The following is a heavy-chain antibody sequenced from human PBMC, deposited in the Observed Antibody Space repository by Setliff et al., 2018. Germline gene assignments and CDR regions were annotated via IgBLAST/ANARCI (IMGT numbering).Heavy chain of an antibody. CDR1: GYTFNNYG. D-gene: IGHD3-22*01. CDR3: ARINFYVSSGYYYAPDL. CDR2: INNYSFKT. J-gene: IGHJ5*02. Sequence: VASVKVSCKASGYTFNNYGITWVRQAPGQGLEWMGWINNYSFKTTYPQKFLDRVTMTTDTSATTAYMELKNLRSDDTAVYYCARINFYVSSGYYYAPDLWGQGTLVTVSS. V-gene: IGHV1-18*01.